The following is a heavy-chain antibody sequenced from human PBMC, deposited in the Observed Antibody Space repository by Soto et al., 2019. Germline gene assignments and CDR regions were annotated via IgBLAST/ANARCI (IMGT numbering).Heavy chain of an antibody. Sequence: QVQLVQSGAEVKKPGASVKVSCKASGYTFTTYVISWVRQAPGQGPEWMGGISAYYGSTNYAQKLQGRVTLTRDTSTSTASMELRSLRSDDTAVYYCVRESEDMCTIMLAYWGQGTLVTVSS. CDR3: VRESEDMCTIMLAY. CDR1: GYTFTTYV. CDR2: ISAYYGST. J-gene: IGHJ4*02. V-gene: IGHV1-18*01. D-gene: IGHD3-16*01.